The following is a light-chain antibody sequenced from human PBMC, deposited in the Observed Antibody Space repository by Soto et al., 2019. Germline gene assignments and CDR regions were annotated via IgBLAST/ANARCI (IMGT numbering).Light chain of an antibody. V-gene: IGKV3-11*01. Sequence: EIVLTQSPATLSLSPGERVTLSCRASQSVSSYLAWYQQKPGQAPRLLIYDAINRATGIPARFSGSGSGTDFTLTISSLEPEDFAVYYCQQRRNWPPVTFGQGTKLEIK. J-gene: IGKJ2*01. CDR3: QQRRNWPPVT. CDR1: QSVSSY. CDR2: DAI.